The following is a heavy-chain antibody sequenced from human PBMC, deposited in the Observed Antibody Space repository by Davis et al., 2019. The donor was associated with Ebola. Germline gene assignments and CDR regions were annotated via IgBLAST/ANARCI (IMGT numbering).Heavy chain of an antibody. J-gene: IGHJ4*02. V-gene: IGHV5-51*01. CDR3: ARQGRSKAVPAANRPADY. D-gene: IGHD2-2*01. CDR2: VYPGDSDT. Sequence: GESLKISCTASGYIFSNYWIGWVRQMPGKGLEWMGIVYPGDSDTRYNPSFQGQVTMSADKSINTAYLHWSSLKASDTAMYYCARQGRSKAVPAANRPADYWGQGTLVTVSS. CDR1: GYIFSNYW.